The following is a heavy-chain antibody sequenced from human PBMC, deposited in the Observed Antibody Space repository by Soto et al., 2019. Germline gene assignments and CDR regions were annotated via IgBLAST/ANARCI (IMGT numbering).Heavy chain of an antibody. Sequence: QGQLVQSGAEVKKPGASVKVSCGTSGFSFTSYSFHWVRQAPAQGLQRMGWINAGRGKTKYSQQFQGRVTFTWDTSANTVYMELSRLTSEYTSVFYCASWIDNGYFDYWGQGTLVTVSA. D-gene: IGHD4-17*01. V-gene: IGHV1-3*01. CDR1: GFSFTSYS. CDR2: INAGRGKT. CDR3: ASWIDNGYFDY. J-gene: IGHJ4*02.